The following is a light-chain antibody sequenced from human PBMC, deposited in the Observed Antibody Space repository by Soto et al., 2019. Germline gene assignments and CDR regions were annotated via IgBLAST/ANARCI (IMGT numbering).Light chain of an antibody. CDR3: QRYNSAHFA. CDR2: AAS. Sequence: DIQMTQSPSSLSASVGDRVTITCRASQGISNYLAWYQQKPGKVPTLLIYAASTLQSGVPSRFIGSGSGTEFNLNISSLQPEDVATYYCQRYNSAHFAFGHGTNVDIK. J-gene: IGKJ3*01. CDR1: QGISNY. V-gene: IGKV1-27*01.